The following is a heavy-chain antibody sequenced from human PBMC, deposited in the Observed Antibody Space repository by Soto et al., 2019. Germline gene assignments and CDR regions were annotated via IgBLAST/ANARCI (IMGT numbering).Heavy chain of an antibody. V-gene: IGHV4-39*01. D-gene: IGHD3-10*01. J-gene: IGHJ4*02. CDR1: GGSISSSTYY. CDR2: IYYSGST. Sequence: PEESLSLTCTVSGGSISSSTYYWGWIRQPPGKGLEWIGSIYYSGSTYYNPSLKSRVTISVDTSKNQFSLKLSSVTAADTAVYYCVDWNYGSGYWGQGTLVTVSS. CDR3: VDWNYGSGY.